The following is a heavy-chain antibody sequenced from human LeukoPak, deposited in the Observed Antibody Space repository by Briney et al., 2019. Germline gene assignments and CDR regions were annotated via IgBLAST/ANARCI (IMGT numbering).Heavy chain of an antibody. CDR2: IYTSGST. D-gene: IGHD2-2*01. J-gene: IGHJ5*02. CDR3: AREDIVVVPAADGLFDP. Sequence: SETLSLTCTVSGGSISSYYWSWMRQPAGKGLEWIGRIYTSGSTNYNPSLKSRVTMSVDTSKNQFSLKLSSVTAADTAVYYCAREDIVVVPAADGLFDPWGQGTLVTVSS. V-gene: IGHV4-4*07. CDR1: GGSISSYY.